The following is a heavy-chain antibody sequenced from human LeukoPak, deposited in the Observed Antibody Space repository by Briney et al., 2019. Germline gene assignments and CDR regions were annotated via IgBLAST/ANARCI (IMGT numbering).Heavy chain of an antibody. Sequence: SVKVSCKASGGTFSSYAISWVRQAPGQGLEWMGGIIPIFGTANCAQKFQGRVTITADKSTSTAYMELSSLRSEDTAVYYCVRGYSYGNFDYWGQGTLVTVSS. D-gene: IGHD5-18*01. CDR2: IIPIFGTA. V-gene: IGHV1-69*06. CDR1: GGTFSSYA. J-gene: IGHJ4*02. CDR3: VRGYSYGNFDY.